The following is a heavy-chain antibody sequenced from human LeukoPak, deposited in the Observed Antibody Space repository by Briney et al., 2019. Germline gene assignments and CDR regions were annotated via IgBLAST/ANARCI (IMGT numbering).Heavy chain of an antibody. CDR1: GYTFTGYY. CDR2: INPNSGGT. CDR3: ARDPKANGVYYYYYYMDV. Sequence: GASVKVSCKASGYTFTGYYMHWVRQAPGQGLEWMGWINPNSGGTNYAQKFQGRVTMTRDTSISTAYMELSRLRSDDTAVYYCARDPKANGVYYYYYYMDVWGKGTTVTISS. D-gene: IGHD7-27*01. V-gene: IGHV1-2*02. J-gene: IGHJ6*03.